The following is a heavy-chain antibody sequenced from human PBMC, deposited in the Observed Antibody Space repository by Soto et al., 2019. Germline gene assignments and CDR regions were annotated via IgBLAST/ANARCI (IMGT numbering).Heavy chain of an antibody. Sequence: QVQLVESGGGVVQPGRSLRLSCAASGFTFSSYAMHWVRQAPGKGLEWVAVISYDGNNKYYADSVKGQFTVSRDNSKNTVYLHMNSLRAEDTAVYYCAREYPYDSSGYSLDYWGQGTLVTVSS. CDR2: ISYDGNNK. D-gene: IGHD3-22*01. V-gene: IGHV3-30-3*01. CDR3: AREYPYDSSGYSLDY. CDR1: GFTFSSYA. J-gene: IGHJ4*02.